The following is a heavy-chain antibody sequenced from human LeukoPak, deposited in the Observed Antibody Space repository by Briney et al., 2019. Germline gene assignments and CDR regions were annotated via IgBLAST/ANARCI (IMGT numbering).Heavy chain of an antibody. D-gene: IGHD5-18*01. Sequence: SETLSLTCAIYGGSFSGYYWSWIRQPPGKGLEWIGEINHSGSTNYNPSLKSRVTISVDTSKNQFSLKLSSVTAADTAVYYCARRGYSYGPRYYYYMDVWGKGTTVTVSS. J-gene: IGHJ6*03. CDR1: GGSFSGYY. V-gene: IGHV4-34*01. CDR2: INHSGST. CDR3: ARRGYSYGPRYYYYMDV.